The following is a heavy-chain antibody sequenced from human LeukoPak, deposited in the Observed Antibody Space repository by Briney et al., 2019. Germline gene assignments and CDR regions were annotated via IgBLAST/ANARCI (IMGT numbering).Heavy chain of an antibody. CDR2: IYYSGST. J-gene: IGHJ3*02. Sequence: TSETLSLTCTVSGGSISSYYWSWIRQPPGKGLEWIGYIYYSGSTNYNPSLKSRVTISVDTSKNQFSLKLSSVTAADTAVYYCARYCSGGSCRAFDIWGQGTMVTVSS. CDR1: GGSISSYY. V-gene: IGHV4-59*12. D-gene: IGHD2-15*01. CDR3: ARYCSGGSCRAFDI.